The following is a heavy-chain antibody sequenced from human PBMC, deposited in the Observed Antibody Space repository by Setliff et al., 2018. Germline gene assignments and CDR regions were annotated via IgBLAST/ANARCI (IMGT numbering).Heavy chain of an antibody. D-gene: IGHD2-15*01. CDR2: IIPILGIA. V-gene: IGHV1-69*10. CDR1: GGTFSSYA. Sequence: SVKVSCKASGGTFSSYAISWVRQAPGQGLEWMGGIIPILGIANYAQKFQGRVTITADKSTNTAYMELSSLRSEDTAVYYCARRYCSGGSCLEYYYYGMDVWGQGTTVTVSS. J-gene: IGHJ6*02. CDR3: ARRYCSGGSCLEYYYYGMDV.